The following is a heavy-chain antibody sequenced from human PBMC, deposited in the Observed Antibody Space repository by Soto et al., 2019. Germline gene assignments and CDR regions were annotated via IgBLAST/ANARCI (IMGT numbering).Heavy chain of an antibody. CDR2: MNPNSGNT. CDR3: ARPGYCSGGSCQVPKYYYILTGYHPPWFDP. V-gene: IGHV1-8*01. CDR1: GYTFTSYD. J-gene: IGHJ5*02. D-gene: IGHD3-9*01. Sequence: GASVKVSCKASGYTFTSYDINWVRQATGQGLEWMGWMNPNSGNTGYAQKFQGRVTMTRNTSISTAYMELSSLRSEDTAVYYCARPGYCSGGSCQVPKYYYILTGYHPPWFDPWGQGTLVTVSS.